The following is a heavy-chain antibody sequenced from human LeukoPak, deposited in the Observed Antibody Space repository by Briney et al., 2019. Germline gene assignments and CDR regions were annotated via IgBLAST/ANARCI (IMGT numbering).Heavy chain of an antibody. Sequence: GGSLRLSCAASGFTFSSYSMNWVRQAPGKGLEWVSSISSSSSYIYYADSVKGRFTISRDNAKNSLYLQMNSLRAEDTALFHCAREGELRVFDYWGQGTLVTVSS. J-gene: IGHJ4*02. CDR1: GFTFSSYS. V-gene: IGHV3-21*04. CDR2: ISSSSSYI. CDR3: AREGELRVFDY. D-gene: IGHD1-26*01.